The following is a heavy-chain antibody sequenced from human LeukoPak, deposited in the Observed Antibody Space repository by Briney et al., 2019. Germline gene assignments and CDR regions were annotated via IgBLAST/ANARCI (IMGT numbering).Heavy chain of an antibody. CDR2: IYRGGGT. J-gene: IGHJ3*01. CDR1: GFTISNSY. D-gene: IGHD3-22*01. CDR3: ARGDYYDSSGSYSCQAFDL. Sequence: PGGSLRLSCAASGFTISNSYLSWVRQAPGKGLEWVSGIYRGGGTYYTNSVKGRFTISRDDSRNMLYLQMKSLRAEDTSVYYCARGDYYDSSGSYSCQAFDLWGRGTMVTVSS. V-gene: IGHV3-66*01.